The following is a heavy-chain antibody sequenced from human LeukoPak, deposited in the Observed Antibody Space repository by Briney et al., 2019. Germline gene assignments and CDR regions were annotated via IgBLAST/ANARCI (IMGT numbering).Heavy chain of an antibody. V-gene: IGHV4-34*01. CDR1: GGSFSGYY. J-gene: IGHJ6*03. Sequence: SETLSLTCAVYGGSFSGYYWSWIRQPPGKGLEWIGEINHSGSTNYNPSLKSRVTISVDTSKNQFSLKLSSVTAADTAVYYCARQGIFYYYYYMGVWGKGTTVTVSS. CDR2: INHSGST. CDR3: ARQGIFYYYYYMGV. D-gene: IGHD3-3*01.